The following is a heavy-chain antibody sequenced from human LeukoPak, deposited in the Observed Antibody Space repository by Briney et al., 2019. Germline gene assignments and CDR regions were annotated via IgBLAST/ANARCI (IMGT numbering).Heavy chain of an antibody. Sequence: GGSLRLSCAASGFTVSSNYMSWVRQAPGKGLEWVSVIYSGGSTYYADSVKGRFTISRDNSKNTLYPRMNSLRADDTAVYYCSRVAAAAGLVIDYWGQGTLVTVSS. CDR1: GFTVSSNY. D-gene: IGHD6-13*01. CDR2: IYSGGST. J-gene: IGHJ4*02. V-gene: IGHV3-53*01. CDR3: SRVAAAAGLVIDY.